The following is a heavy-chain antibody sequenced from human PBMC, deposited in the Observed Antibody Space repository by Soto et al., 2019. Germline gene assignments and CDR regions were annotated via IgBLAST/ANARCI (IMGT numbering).Heavy chain of an antibody. J-gene: IGHJ3*01. CDR1: GFTFSSND. CDR2: IYSGGST. CDR3: ATRPLLPGAP. D-gene: IGHD3-22*01. V-gene: IGHV3-53*01. Sequence: EVQLVESGGGLIQPGGSLRLSCAASGFTFSSNDMNWVRQAPGKGLEWVSLIYSGGSTYYADSEKGRFTISRDNSKNTFYLQMSRLRAEDTAVYYCATRPLLPGAPWGQGTMVTVSS.